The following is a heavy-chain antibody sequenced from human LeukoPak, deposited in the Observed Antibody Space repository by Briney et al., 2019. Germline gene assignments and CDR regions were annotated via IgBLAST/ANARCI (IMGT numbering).Heavy chain of an antibody. CDR1: GGSISTYY. J-gene: IGHJ1*01. CDR3: ARAAVTTSRYFQH. Sequence: SETLSLTCTFSGGSISTYYWSWIRQPPGKGLEWIGYIYNSGHTNYNPSLKSRVTISEDTSKNQLSLKLSSVTAADTAVYYCARAAVTTSRYFQHWGQGTLVTVSS. V-gene: IGHV4-59*01. CDR2: IYNSGHT. D-gene: IGHD4-17*01.